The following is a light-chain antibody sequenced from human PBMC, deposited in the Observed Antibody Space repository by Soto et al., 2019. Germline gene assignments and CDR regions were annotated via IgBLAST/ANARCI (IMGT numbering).Light chain of an antibody. CDR1: QGISSA. CDR2: DAS. CDR3: QQLKTYPFT. J-gene: IGKJ5*01. Sequence: AIQLTQSPSSLSASVGDRVSITCRASQGISSALAWYQHKPGKAPKILIYDASSLQSGVPSRFSGSESATECTLTISSLQPEDFATYYCQQLKTYPFTFGQGTRLEIK. V-gene: IGKV1-13*02.